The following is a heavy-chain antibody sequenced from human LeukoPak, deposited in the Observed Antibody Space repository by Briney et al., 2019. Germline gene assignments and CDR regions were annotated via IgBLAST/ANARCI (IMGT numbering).Heavy chain of an antibody. Sequence: ASVKLSCKAPGYTFTSYYMHWVRQAPGQGLEWMGIINPSGGSTSYAQKFQGRVTMTRDTSTSTVYMELSSLRSEDTAVYYCARDASRGYQLLLGWFDPWGQGTLVTVSS. CDR3: ARDASRGYQLLLGWFDP. J-gene: IGHJ5*02. CDR2: INPSGGST. V-gene: IGHV1-46*01. D-gene: IGHD2-2*01. CDR1: GYTFTSYY.